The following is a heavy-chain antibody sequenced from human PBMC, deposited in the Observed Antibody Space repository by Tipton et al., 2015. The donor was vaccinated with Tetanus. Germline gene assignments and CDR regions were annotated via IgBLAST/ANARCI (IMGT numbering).Heavy chain of an antibody. CDR1: GFTFSSYS. CDR2: ISSSSSTI. D-gene: IGHD3-10*01. J-gene: IGHJ4*02. CDR3: AREGLKNTYYYGSGHVDY. V-gene: IGHV3-48*02. Sequence: SLRLSCAASGFTFSSYSMNWVRQAPGKGLEWVSYISSSSSTIYYADSVKGRFTISRDNAKNSLYLQMNSLRDEDTAAYYCAREGLKNTYYYGSGHVDYWGQGTLVTVSS.